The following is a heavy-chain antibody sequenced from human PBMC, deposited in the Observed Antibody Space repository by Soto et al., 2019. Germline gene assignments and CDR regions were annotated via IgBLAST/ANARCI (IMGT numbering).Heavy chain of an antibody. CDR2: ISYIGDST. CDR1: EFTFKSYA. Sequence: EVQLLESGGGLIQPGGSLRLSCAASEFTFKSYAMSWVRQAPGEGLEWVSAISYIGDSTYYADSVKGRFTISRDNSKNTLFLQMDSLRPEDKAVYFCAKDYSYDSSGVLDYWGQGTLVTVSS. J-gene: IGHJ4*02. V-gene: IGHV3-23*01. CDR3: AKDYSYDSSGVLDY. D-gene: IGHD3-22*01.